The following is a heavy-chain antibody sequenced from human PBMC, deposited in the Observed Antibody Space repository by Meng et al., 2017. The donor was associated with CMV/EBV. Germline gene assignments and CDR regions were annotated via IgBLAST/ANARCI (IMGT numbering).Heavy chain of an antibody. CDR3: ARGIVGATVNFDY. D-gene: IGHD1-26*01. Sequence: ASVKVSCKASGYTFNSYDITWVRQAPGQGLEWMGWLSPYSGYTNYAQRLQGRVTMTTDTSASTAYIELRSLRSDDTAVYYCARGIVGATVNFDYWGQGTLVTVSS. CDR2: LSPYSGYT. J-gene: IGHJ4*02. V-gene: IGHV1-18*01. CDR1: GYTFNSYD.